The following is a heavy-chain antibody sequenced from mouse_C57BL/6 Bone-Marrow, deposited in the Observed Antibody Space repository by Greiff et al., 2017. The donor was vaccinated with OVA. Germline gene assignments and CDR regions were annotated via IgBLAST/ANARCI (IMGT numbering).Heavy chain of an antibody. CDR1: GYTFTSYW. D-gene: IGHD5-5*01. CDR3: ARIHYPGAY. CDR2: IPPNRGST. V-gene: IGHV1-64*01. J-gene: IGHJ3*01. Sequence: QVQLQQPGAELVKPGASVKLSCKASGYTFTSYWMHWVKQRPGQGLEWIGMIPPNRGSTNYNEMFKSKATLTVDKSSSTAYMQLSSLTSEDSAVYYCARIHYPGAYWGQGTLVTVSA.